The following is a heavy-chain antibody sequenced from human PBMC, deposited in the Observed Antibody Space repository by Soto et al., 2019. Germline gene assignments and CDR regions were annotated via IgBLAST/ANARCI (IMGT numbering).Heavy chain of an antibody. Sequence: QVQLVESGGGVVQPGRSLRLSCSTSGLTFTRHAMHWVRQVPGKGLEWVAAISDDGSKKHYVDSVKGRFSISRDKSRNTVYLQMNSPRVEDTAVYFCAGERETSSWFLSGFEYWGQGTLVTVSS. CDR2: ISDDGSKK. D-gene: IGHD6-13*01. CDR1: GLTFTRHA. CDR3: AGERETSSWFLSGFEY. J-gene: IGHJ4*02. V-gene: IGHV3-30-3*01.